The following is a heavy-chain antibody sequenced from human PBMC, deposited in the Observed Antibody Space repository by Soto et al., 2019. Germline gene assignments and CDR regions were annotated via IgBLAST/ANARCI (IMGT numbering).Heavy chain of an antibody. CDR2: IIPILGIA. CDR1: GGTFSSYT. CDR3: ARDPYYYDSSGYFDY. Sequence: QVQLVQSGAEVKKPGSSVKVSCKASGGTFSSYTISWVRQAPGQGLEWMGRIIPILGIANYAQKFQGRVTITADKSTSTAYMELSSLRSEDTAVYYCARDPYYYDSSGYFDYWGQGTLVTVSS. J-gene: IGHJ4*02. V-gene: IGHV1-69*08. D-gene: IGHD3-22*01.